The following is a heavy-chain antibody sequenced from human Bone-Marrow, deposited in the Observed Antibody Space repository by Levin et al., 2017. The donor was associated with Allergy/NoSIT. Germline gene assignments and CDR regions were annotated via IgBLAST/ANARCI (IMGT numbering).Heavy chain of an antibody. J-gene: IGHJ6*02. CDR2: IKSKTDGGTT. D-gene: IGHD1-1*01. V-gene: IGHV3-15*07. CDR1: GCSFLNAW. CDR3: TATTDFYSYYYGVDV. Sequence: GGSLRLSCTASGCSFLNAWMSWVRQAPGKGLEWVGRIKSKTDGGTTDYAAPVKGRFTISRDDSKNTLYLQMNSLKTEDTAVYYCTATTDFYSYYYGVDVWGQGTTVTVSS.